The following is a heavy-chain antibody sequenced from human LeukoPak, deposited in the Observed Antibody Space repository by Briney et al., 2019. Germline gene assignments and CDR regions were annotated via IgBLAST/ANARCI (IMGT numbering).Heavy chain of an antibody. V-gene: IGHV4-34*01. D-gene: IGHD4-17*01. CDR2: INHSGST. J-gene: IGHJ5*02. Sequence: SETLSLTCAVYGGSFSGYSWTWIRQPPGKGLEWIGEINHSGSTNYNSSLKSRVTISVDTSKNQFSLKLSSVTAADTAVYYCTRDTGTTGEVKFDPWGQGTLVTVSS. CDR3: TRDTGTTGEVKFDP. CDR1: GGSFSGYS.